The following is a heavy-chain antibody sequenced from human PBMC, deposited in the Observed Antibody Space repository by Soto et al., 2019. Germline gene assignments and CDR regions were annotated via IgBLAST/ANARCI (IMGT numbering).Heavy chain of an antibody. Sequence: VHLSESGGALVQPGGSLRLSCAASGFTFRVYAMSWFRQAPGGVLEWVSAIGGTGNTTYYADSVKGRFTIARDNSRDTLYLQMTSLRVEDTAVYYCARIRQLLFVSWGQGTLVSVSS. J-gene: IGHJ4*02. D-gene: IGHD2-2*01. CDR1: GFTFRVYA. V-gene: IGHV3-23*01. CDR2: IGGTGNTT. CDR3: ARIRQLLFVS.